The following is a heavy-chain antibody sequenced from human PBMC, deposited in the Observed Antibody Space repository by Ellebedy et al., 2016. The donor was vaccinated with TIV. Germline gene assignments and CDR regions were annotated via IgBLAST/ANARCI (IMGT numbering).Heavy chain of an antibody. CDR1: GYTFTGYY. V-gene: IGHV1-18*01. CDR2: ISTYSGNT. CDR3: ARDNRNYYGMDV. Sequence: ASVKVSCKASGYTFTGYYLHWVRQAPGQGLEWMGWISTYSGNTNNAQRLQGRVTMTTDTSTSTAYMELRSLRSDDTAVYYCARDNRNYYGMDVWGQGTTVTVSS. J-gene: IGHJ6*02.